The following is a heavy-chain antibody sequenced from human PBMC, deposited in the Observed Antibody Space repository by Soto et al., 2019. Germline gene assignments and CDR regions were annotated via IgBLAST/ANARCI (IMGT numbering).Heavy chain of an antibody. J-gene: IGHJ5*02. D-gene: IGHD6-13*01. CDR3: ARARRFTSSWFWFDP. CDR1: GGSVSSGDYY. V-gene: IGHV4-31*03. CDR2: IYNTGST. Sequence: SETLSLTCTVSGGSVSSGDYYWSWIRQHPGKGLEWIGYIYNTGSTDYNASLKSRLTMSVESSKNQFSMRLTSVTAADEAVYFCARARRFTSSWFWFDPWGQGTLVTVSS.